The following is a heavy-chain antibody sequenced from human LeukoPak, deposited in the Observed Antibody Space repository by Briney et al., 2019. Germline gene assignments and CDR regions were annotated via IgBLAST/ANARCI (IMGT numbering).Heavy chain of an antibody. D-gene: IGHD2-2*02. V-gene: IGHV4-61*08. J-gene: IGHJ5*02. CDR1: RGSISSGGYY. CDR2: IYYSGST. Sequence: SQTLSLTCTVSRGSISSGGYYWSWLRQPPGKGLEWIGYIYYSGSTNYNPSLKSRVTISVDTSKNQFSLKLSSVTAADTAVYYCARFVVPAAIEFSWFDPWGQGTLVTVSS. CDR3: ARFVVPAAIEFSWFDP.